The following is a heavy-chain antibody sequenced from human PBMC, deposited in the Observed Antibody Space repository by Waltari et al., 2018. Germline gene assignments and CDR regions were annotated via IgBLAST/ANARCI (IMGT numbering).Heavy chain of an antibody. Sequence: QVQLVESGGGVVQPGRSLRLSCAASGFTFSSYGMHWVRQAPGKGLEWVAVIWYDGSNKYYADSVKGRFTISRDNSKNTLYLQMNSLRAEDTAVYYCAREIAAAFRYMDVWGKGTTVTVSS. J-gene: IGHJ6*03. CDR3: AREIAAAFRYMDV. D-gene: IGHD6-13*01. V-gene: IGHV3-33*08. CDR1: GFTFSSYG. CDR2: IWYDGSNK.